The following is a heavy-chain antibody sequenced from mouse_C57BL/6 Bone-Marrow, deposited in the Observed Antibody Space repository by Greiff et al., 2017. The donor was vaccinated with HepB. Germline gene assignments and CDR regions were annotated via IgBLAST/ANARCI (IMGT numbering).Heavy chain of an antibody. CDR2: INPYNGGT. CDR3: ARWGIYYGYPYAMDY. D-gene: IGHD2-2*01. J-gene: IGHJ4*01. Sequence: EVQLQQSGPVLVKPGASVKMSCKASGYTFTDYYMNWVKQSHGKSLEWIGVINPYNGGTSYNQKFKGKATLTVDKSSSTAYMELNSLTSEDSAVYYWARWGIYYGYPYAMDYWGQGTSVTVSS. V-gene: IGHV1-19*01. CDR1: GYTFTDYY.